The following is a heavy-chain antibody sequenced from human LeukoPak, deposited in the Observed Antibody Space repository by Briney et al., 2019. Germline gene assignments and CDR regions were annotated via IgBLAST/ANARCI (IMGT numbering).Heavy chain of an antibody. CDR1: GFTFSSYS. CDR2: ISSSSYI. CDR3: ARDRTAADYYFDY. V-gene: IGHV3-21*01. Sequence: GGSLRLSCAASGFTFSSYSMNWVRQAPGKGLEWVSSISSSSYIYYADSVKGRFTISRDNAKNSLYLQMNSLRAEDTAVYYCARDRTAADYYFDYWGQGTLVTVSS. J-gene: IGHJ4*02. D-gene: IGHD6-13*01.